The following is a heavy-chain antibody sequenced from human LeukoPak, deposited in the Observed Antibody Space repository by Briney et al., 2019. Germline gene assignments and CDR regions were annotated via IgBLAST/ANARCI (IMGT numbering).Heavy chain of an antibody. CDR3: AKWDYGGNPRFDY. J-gene: IGHJ4*02. Sequence: GGSLRLSCAVSGFTLTNHAMSWVRQAPGKGLEWVSAISGSGGSTYYADSVKGRFTISRDNSKNTLYLQMNSLRAEDTAVYYCAKWDYGGNPRFDYWGQGTLVTVSS. CDR1: GFTLTNHA. V-gene: IGHV3-23*01. CDR2: ISGSGGST. D-gene: IGHD4-23*01.